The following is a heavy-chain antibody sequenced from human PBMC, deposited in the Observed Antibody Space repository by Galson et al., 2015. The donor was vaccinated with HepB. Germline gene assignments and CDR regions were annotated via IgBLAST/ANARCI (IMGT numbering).Heavy chain of an antibody. J-gene: IGHJ3*01. V-gene: IGHV3-23*01. CDR3: VANQYAPGSYFFFHF. CDR1: GFSYINSC. D-gene: IGHD3-10*01. CDR2: FWGNWGER. Sequence: CLGLSCAASGFSYINSCLSWGRPAPGEGVGGGSFFWGNWGERHNAESVKGRVTLSREKSKDKLFFQMNSLRAEDAAIYYCVANQYAPGSYFFFHFWGQGTMVTVSS.